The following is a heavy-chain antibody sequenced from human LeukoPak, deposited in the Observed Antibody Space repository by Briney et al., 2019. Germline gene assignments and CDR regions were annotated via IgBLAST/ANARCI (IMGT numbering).Heavy chain of an antibody. CDR1: GFTFDDYA. CDR3: AKYRYSSRSWYSVDY. V-gene: IGHV3-9*01. J-gene: IGHJ4*02. Sequence: PGRSLRLSCAASGFTFDDYAMHWVRQAPGKGLEWVSGISWNSGSICYADSVKGRFTISRDNAKNSLYLQMNILRPEDTALYFCAKYRYSSRSWYSVDYWGQGTQVTVSS. D-gene: IGHD6-13*01. CDR2: ISWNSGSI.